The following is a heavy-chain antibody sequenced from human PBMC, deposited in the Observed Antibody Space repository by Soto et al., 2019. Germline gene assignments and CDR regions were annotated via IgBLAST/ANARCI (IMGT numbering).Heavy chain of an antibody. CDR1: GGSISGSY. CDR2: VYYTGST. Sequence: PXETLSLTCSVSGGSISGSYWSWIRQSPGKGLERLGYVYYTGSTNYSPSLRSRVSISVDTSKNEFSLRLSSVTAADTAVYFCARSVAVPGAHIDYWGQGTQVTVSS. J-gene: IGHJ4*02. D-gene: IGHD6-19*01. CDR3: ARSVAVPGAHIDY. V-gene: IGHV4-59*01.